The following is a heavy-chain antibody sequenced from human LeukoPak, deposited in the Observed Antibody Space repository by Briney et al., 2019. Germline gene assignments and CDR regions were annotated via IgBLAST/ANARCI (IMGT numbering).Heavy chain of an antibody. D-gene: IGHD6-13*01. CDR3: ARQSLLIAATGYYFDY. Sequence: SETLSLTCTVSGGSISSGNYYWNWIRQHPGKGLEWIGYIYYSGSTSYNPSLKSRVTMSVDTSKNQFSLKLSSVTAADTAVYYCARQSLLIAATGYYFDYWGQGTLVTVSS. CDR1: GGSISSGNYY. CDR2: IYYSGST. V-gene: IGHV4-31*03. J-gene: IGHJ4*02.